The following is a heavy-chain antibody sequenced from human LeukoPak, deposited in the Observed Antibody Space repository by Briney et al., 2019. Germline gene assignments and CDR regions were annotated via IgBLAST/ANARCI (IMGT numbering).Heavy chain of an antibody. CDR1: GFTFSGYA. CDR2: IRSKAINYAT. D-gene: IGHD3-10*01. V-gene: IGHV3-73*01. CDR3: TRRAGSDYYASSGSDY. Sequence: GGSLRLSCAASGFTFSGYAIHWVRQASGKGLEWVGRIRSKAINYATSYGASVRGRFTFSRDDSKNTAYLHMDNLKTEDTAVYYCTRRAGSDYYASSGSDYWGQGTLVIVSS. J-gene: IGHJ4*02.